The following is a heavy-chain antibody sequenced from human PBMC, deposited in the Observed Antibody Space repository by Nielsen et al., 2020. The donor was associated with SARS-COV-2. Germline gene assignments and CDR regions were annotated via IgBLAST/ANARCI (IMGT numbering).Heavy chain of an antibody. CDR3: ARHSNYYGSGTMSGWFDP. CDR2: IDPSDSYI. D-gene: IGHD3-10*01. V-gene: IGHV5-10-1*01. J-gene: IGHJ5*02. CDR1: GYSFTSYW. Sequence: GEFLKISCKGSGYSFTSYWISWVRQMPGKGLEWMGRIDPSDSYINYSPSFQGHVTISADKSISTAYLQWSSLKASDTAMYYCARHSNYYGSGTMSGWFDPWGQGTLVTVSS.